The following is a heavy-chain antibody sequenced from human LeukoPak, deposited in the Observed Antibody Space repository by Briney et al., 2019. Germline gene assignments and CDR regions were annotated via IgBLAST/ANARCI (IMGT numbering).Heavy chain of an antibody. V-gene: IGHV4-31*03. Sequence: KTSETLSLTCTVSGGSISSGGYYWSWIRQHPGKGLEWIGYIYYSGSTYYNPSLKSRVTISVDTSKNQFSLKLSSVTAADTAVYYCARVLDTSGSYGGPFDYWGQGTLVTVSS. CDR3: ARVLDTSGSYGGPFDY. D-gene: IGHD1-26*01. CDR2: IYYSGST. J-gene: IGHJ4*02. CDR1: GGSISSGGYY.